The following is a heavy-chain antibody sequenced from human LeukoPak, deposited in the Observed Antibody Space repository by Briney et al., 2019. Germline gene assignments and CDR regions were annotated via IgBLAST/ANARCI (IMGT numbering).Heavy chain of an antibody. CDR2: INPNSGGT. D-gene: IGHD3-10*01. CDR3: PRVRGYNGAGSYRY. CDR1: GYTFTGYY. Sequence: ASLKVCCKASGYTFTGYYMHWVRQAPGQGLEWMGRINPNSGGTNYAQTLQGRVTMTRDTSISPAYMELSRLRSDDTAAYYCPRVRGYNGAGSYRYWGQGTLVTVSS. V-gene: IGHV1-2*06. J-gene: IGHJ4*02.